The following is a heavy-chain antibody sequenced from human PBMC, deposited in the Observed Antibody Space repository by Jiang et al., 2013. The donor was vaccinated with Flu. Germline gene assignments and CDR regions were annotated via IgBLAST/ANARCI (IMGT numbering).Heavy chain of an antibody. CDR1: GFTFTKYA. Sequence: VQLLESGGGVVQPGRSLRLSCAASGFTFTKYAMHWVRQAPGKGLEWVAVVSYDGSNKYYADSVKGRFAISRDNSKNTLSLQMNSLGAEDTAVYYCAKDAYYDSSGSVPGDPWGQGTPVTVSS. CDR3: AKDAYYDSSGSVPGDP. D-gene: IGHD3-22*01. V-gene: IGHV3-30*18. CDR2: VSYDGSNK. J-gene: IGHJ5*02.